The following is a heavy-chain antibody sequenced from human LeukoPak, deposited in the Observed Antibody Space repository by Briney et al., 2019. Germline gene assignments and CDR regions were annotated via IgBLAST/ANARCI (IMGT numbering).Heavy chain of an antibody. J-gene: IGHJ4*02. CDR2: INPDTGGT. CDR1: GYPFTGHI. Sequence: GASVTVSFKASGYPFTGHIMHWVRQAPGQGLEWMGWINPDTGGTNYAQNFQGRVTMTRDTSISTAYMELTRLTSDDTAVYYCTRPEYKYGYVLDYWGQGTLVTVSS. CDR3: TRPEYKYGYVLDY. D-gene: IGHD5-18*01. V-gene: IGHV1-2*02.